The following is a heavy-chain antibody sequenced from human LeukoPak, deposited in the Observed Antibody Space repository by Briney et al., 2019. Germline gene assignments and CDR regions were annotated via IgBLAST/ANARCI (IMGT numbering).Heavy chain of an antibody. D-gene: IGHD2-15*01. V-gene: IGHV4-4*02. CDR1: GGSISSNNW. J-gene: IGHJ4*02. CDR3: ARQGGYCSGGSCYSEY. CDR2: IYHSGT. Sequence: SETLSLTCAVSGGSISSNNWWSWVRQPPGKGLEWIGEIYHSGTNYNPSLMSRVTMSLDKPKNQFSLKLSSVTAADTAVYYCARQGGYCSGGSCYSEYWGQGTLVTVSS.